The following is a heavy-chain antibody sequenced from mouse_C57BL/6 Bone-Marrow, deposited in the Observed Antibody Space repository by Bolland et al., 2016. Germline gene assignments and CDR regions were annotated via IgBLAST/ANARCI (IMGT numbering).Heavy chain of an antibody. D-gene: IGHD3-2*02. CDR2: NGGT. CDR3: AKLRLRSYAMDY. Sequence: NGGTSYNQKFKGKATLTVAKSSSTAYMELNSLTSEDSAVYYCAKLRLRSYAMDYWGQGT. V-gene: IGHV1-19*01. J-gene: IGHJ4*01.